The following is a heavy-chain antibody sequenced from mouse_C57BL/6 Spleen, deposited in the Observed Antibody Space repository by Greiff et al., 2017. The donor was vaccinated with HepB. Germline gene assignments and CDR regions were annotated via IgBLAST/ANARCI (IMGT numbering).Heavy chain of an antibody. D-gene: IGHD1-1*01. CDR1: GYTFTSYW. V-gene: IGHV1-64*01. CDR2: IHPNSGST. CDR3: ARPYYGSSYGAWFAY. J-gene: IGHJ3*01. Sequence: VQLQQPGAELVKPGASVKLSCKASGYTFTSYWMHWVKQRPGQGLEWIGMIHPNSGSTNYNEKFKSKATLTVDKSSSTAYMQLSSLTSEDSAVYYCARPYYGSSYGAWFAYWGQGTLVTVS.